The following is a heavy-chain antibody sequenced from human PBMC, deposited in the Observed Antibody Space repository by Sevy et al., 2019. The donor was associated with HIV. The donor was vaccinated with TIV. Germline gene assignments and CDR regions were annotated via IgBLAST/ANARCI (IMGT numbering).Heavy chain of an antibody. Sequence: GGSLRLSCAASGFTISNYWMHWVRQAPEKGLVWVSRISPDGSSTSYADSVKGRFTISRNNTKNMLYLQMNNLRAEDTAVYDCVTLGLGTRFDYWGQGTLVTVSS. V-gene: IGHV3-74*01. CDR1: GFTISNYW. J-gene: IGHJ4*02. CDR3: VTLGLGTRFDY. CDR2: ISPDGSST.